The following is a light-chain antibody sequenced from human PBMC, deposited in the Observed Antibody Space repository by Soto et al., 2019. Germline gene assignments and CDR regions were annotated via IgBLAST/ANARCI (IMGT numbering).Light chain of an antibody. CDR1: SSDVGGYNY. V-gene: IGLV2-11*01. J-gene: IGLJ1*01. CDR3: CSYAGSYYV. CDR2: DVS. Sequence: QSVLTQPRSVSGSPGQSVTISCTGTSSDVGGYNYVSWYQQHPGKAPKLMIYDVSKRPSGVPDRFSGSKSGNTASLTISGLQAEDEADYYCCSYAGSYYVFRTGTKLTVL.